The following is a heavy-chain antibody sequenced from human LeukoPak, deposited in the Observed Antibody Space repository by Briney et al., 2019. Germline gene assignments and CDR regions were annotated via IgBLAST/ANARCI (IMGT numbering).Heavy chain of an antibody. CDR1: GFTFSSYW. Sequence: GGSLRLSCAASGFTFSSYWMSWVRQAPGKGLEWVANIKQDGSEKYYVDSAKGRFTISRDNAKNSLYLQMNSLRAEDTAVYYCARDYSSSWYAWYYFDYWGQGTLVTVSS. D-gene: IGHD6-13*01. CDR2: IKQDGSEK. CDR3: ARDYSSSWYAWYYFDY. V-gene: IGHV3-7*01. J-gene: IGHJ4*02.